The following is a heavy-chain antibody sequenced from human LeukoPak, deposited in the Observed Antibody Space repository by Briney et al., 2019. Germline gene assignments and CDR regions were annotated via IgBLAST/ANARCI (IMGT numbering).Heavy chain of an antibody. J-gene: IGHJ4*02. Sequence: GGSLRLSCAASGFTFSSYAMSWVRQAPGKGLEWVSAISGSGGSTYYADSVKGRFTISRDNSKNTLYLQMNSLGAEDTAVYYCAKDRAMVRGVIGFDYWGQGTLVTVSS. CDR1: GFTFSSYA. D-gene: IGHD3-10*01. V-gene: IGHV3-23*01. CDR3: AKDRAMVRGVIGFDY. CDR2: ISGSGGST.